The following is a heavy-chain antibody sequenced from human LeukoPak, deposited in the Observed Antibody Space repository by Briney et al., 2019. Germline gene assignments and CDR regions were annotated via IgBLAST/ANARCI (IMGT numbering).Heavy chain of an antibody. Sequence: GGSLRLSCAASGFTFSSYSMNWVRQAPGKGLVWVSIIFSGGSTYYADSVKGRFTISRDISKNTLYLQMNSLRAEDTSVYYCARLMDDSSGYFPDAFDIWGQGTMVTVSS. CDR3: ARLMDDSSGYFPDAFDI. CDR1: GFTFSSYS. CDR2: IFSGGST. V-gene: IGHV3-66*04. J-gene: IGHJ3*02. D-gene: IGHD3-22*01.